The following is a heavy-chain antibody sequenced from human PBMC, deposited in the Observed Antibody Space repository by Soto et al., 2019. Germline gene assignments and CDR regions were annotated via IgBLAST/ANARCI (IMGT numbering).Heavy chain of an antibody. CDR3: AKDLGYCSSTSCYTNYYYYGMDV. CDR1: GFTFSSYG. CDR2: ISYDGSNK. J-gene: IGHJ6*02. D-gene: IGHD2-2*02. V-gene: IGHV3-30*18. Sequence: QVQLVESGGGVVQPGRSLRLSCAASGFTFSSYGMHWVRQAPGKGLEWVAVISYDGSNKYYADSVKGRFTTSRDNSKNTLYLQMNSLRAEDTAVYYCAKDLGYCSSTSCYTNYYYYGMDVWGQGTTVTVSS.